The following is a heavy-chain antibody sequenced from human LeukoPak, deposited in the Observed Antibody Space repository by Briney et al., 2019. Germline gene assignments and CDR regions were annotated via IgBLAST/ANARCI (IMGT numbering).Heavy chain of an antibody. CDR2: LYSGSDT. Sequence: GGSLRLSCAASGFTVSTTYMNWVRQAPGKGLEWVSILYSGSDTYYADSVKGRFTISRDSSKNTLYLQMNSLRAEDTAVYYCAKDGVGATSLDCWGQGTLVTVSS. CDR3: AKDGVGATSLDC. D-gene: IGHD1-26*01. J-gene: IGHJ4*02. CDR1: GFTVSTTY. V-gene: IGHV3-53*01.